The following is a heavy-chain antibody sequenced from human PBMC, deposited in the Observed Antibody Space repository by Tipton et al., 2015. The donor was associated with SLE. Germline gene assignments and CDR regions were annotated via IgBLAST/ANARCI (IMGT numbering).Heavy chain of an antibody. V-gene: IGHV4-4*07. CDR3: ARGVGRYSGYKGYFDY. D-gene: IGHD5-12*01. CDR1: GGSISSYY. J-gene: IGHJ4*02. Sequence: TLSLTCTVSGGSISSYYWSWIRQPAGKGLEWIGEINNSGSTNYNPSLKSRVTISVDTSKNQFSLKLSSVTAADTAVYYCARGVGRYSGYKGYFDYWGQGTLVTVSS. CDR2: INNSGST.